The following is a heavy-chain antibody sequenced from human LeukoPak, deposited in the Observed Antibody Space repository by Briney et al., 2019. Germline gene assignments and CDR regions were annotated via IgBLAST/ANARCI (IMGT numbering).Heavy chain of an antibody. CDR3: ARVASRAYLQYFFDY. D-gene: IGHD6-6*01. J-gene: IGHJ4*02. V-gene: IGHV3-30*03. Sequence: GGSLRISCAAPGFSFSSYGMHWVRQAPGKGLEWVAVISHDGSKKYYADSVKGRFTISRDNSKNTLYLQMNSLRAEDTAVYYCARVASRAYLQYFFDYWGQGTLVTVSS. CDR2: ISHDGSKK. CDR1: GFSFSSYG.